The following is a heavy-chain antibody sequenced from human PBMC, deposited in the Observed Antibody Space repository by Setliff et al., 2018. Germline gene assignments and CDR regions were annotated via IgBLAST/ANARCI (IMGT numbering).Heavy chain of an antibody. Sequence: KPSETLSLTCTVSGDSISSRRNYWGWVRQPAGKELEWIGQIYTSWSTNYNPSLKSRVTISLDTSKNQFSLSLTSVTAEDTAVYYCARMSGFQYIDVWDKGTTVTVSS. CDR2: IYTSWST. CDR3: ARMSGFQYIDV. D-gene: IGHD3-3*01. V-gene: IGHV4-61*09. CDR1: GDSISSRRNY. J-gene: IGHJ6*03.